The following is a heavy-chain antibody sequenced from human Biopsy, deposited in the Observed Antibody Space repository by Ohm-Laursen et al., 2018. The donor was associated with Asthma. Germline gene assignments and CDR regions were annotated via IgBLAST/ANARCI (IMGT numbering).Heavy chain of an antibody. D-gene: IGHD2-21*02. CDR2: IFYSGST. CDR1: GGSVYSYDHH. J-gene: IGHJ6*02. V-gene: IGHV4-30-4*01. CDR3: ARAQSYGDIYYGLDV. Sequence: TLSLTCSVFGGSVYSYDHHWSWIRQPPGKGLEWIGFIFYSGSTFYNPSLRSRITISVDTSKRQFSLSLRSVTVADTAVYLCARAQSYGDIYYGLDVWGQGTTVTVSS.